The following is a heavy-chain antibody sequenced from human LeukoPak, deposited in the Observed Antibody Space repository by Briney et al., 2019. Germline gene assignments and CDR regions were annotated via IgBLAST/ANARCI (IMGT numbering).Heavy chain of an antibody. Sequence: GGSLRLSCAASEFTFSTYGMHWVRQAPGKGLEWVAFIRNDGSNKYHGDCVKGRFTISRDNSNNTLYLQMNSLRVEDTAVYYCAKAALGRGFCSTTSCFLDSWGQGTLVTVSS. V-gene: IGHV3-30*02. CDR2: IRNDGSNK. D-gene: IGHD2-2*01. CDR1: EFTFSTYG. J-gene: IGHJ4*02. CDR3: AKAALGRGFCSTTSCFLDS.